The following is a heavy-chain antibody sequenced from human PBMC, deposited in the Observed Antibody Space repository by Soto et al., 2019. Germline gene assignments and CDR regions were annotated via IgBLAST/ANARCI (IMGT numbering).Heavy chain of an antibody. Sequence: SETLSLTCAVSGGSISSGGYSWSWIRQPPGKGLEWIGYIYHSGSTYYNPSLKSRVTISVDRSKNQFSLKVSSVTVADTAVYYCARLGGYCSSTSCYGFYGMDVWGQGTTVTVSS. CDR1: GGSISSGGYS. V-gene: IGHV4-30-2*01. CDR3: ARLGGYCSSTSCYGFYGMDV. D-gene: IGHD2-2*01. CDR2: IYHSGST. J-gene: IGHJ6*02.